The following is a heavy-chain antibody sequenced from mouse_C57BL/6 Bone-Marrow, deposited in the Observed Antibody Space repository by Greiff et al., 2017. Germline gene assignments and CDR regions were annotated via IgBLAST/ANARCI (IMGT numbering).Heavy chain of an antibody. J-gene: IGHJ3*01. CDR3: AREGFYSNYGAY. CDR1: GYTFTSYT. Sequence: VKLMESGAELARPGASVKMSCKASGYTFTSYTMHWVKQRPGQGLEWIGYINPSSGYTKYNQKFKDKATLTADKSSSTAYMQLSSLTSEDSAVYYCAREGFYSNYGAYWGQGTLVTVSA. CDR2: INPSSGYT. D-gene: IGHD2-5*01. V-gene: IGHV1-4*01.